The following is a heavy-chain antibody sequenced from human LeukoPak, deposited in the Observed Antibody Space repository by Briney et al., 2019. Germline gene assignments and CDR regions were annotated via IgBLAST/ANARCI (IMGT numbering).Heavy chain of an antibody. CDR1: GYTFTSYD. D-gene: IGHD3-9*01. Sequence: ASVKVSCKASGYTFTSYDINWVRQATGQGLEWMGWMNPNSGNTGYAQKFQGRVTMTRNTSISTAYMELSSPRSEDTAVYYCARRYFDSLGYYYGMDVWGQGTTVTVSS. V-gene: IGHV1-8*01. CDR3: ARRYFDSLGYYYGMDV. CDR2: MNPNSGNT. J-gene: IGHJ6*02.